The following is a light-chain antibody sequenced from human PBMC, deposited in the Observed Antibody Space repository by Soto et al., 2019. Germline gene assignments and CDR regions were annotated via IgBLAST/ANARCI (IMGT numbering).Light chain of an antibody. CDR3: YAYAGGHTWV. Sequence: QSVLTQPRSVSGSPGQSVTISCTGTSSDVGGYNYVSWYQHHPGKAPKVMIREVSNRPSGVPDRFSGSKSGNTASLTISGLQAEDEADYYCYAYAGGHTWVFGGGTKVTVL. CDR1: SSDVGGYNY. CDR2: EVS. J-gene: IGLJ3*02. V-gene: IGLV2-11*01.